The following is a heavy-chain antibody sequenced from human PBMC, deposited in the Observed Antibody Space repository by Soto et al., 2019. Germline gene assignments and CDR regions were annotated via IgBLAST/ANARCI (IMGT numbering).Heavy chain of an antibody. CDR3: ARGYNWNYAFVAFDY. J-gene: IGHJ4*02. CDR1: GFTFSSYS. V-gene: IGHV3-48*02. CDR2: ISSSSSTI. Sequence: LRLSCAASGFTFSSYSMNWVRQAPGKGLEWVSYISSSSSTIYYADSVKGRFTISRDNAKNSLYLQMNSLRDEDTAVYYCARGYNWNYAFVAFDYWGQGTMVTVSS. D-gene: IGHD1-7*01.